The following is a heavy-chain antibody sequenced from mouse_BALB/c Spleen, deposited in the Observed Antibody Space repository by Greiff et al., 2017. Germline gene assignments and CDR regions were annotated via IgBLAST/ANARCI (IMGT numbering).Heavy chain of an antibody. CDR1: GFTFSSYT. Sequence: EVKLVESGGGLVKPGGSLKLSCAASGFTFSSYTMSWVRQTPEKRLEWVATISSGGGNTYYPDSVKGRFTISRDNAKNNLYLHMSSLRSEDTALYYCARSYDVGWYFDVWGAGTTVTVSS. V-gene: IGHV5-9*03. J-gene: IGHJ1*01. CDR3: ARSYDVGWYFDV. CDR2: ISSGGGNT. D-gene: IGHD2-12*01.